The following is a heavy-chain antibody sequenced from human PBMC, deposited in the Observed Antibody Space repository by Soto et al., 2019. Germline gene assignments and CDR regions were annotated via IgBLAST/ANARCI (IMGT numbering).Heavy chain of an antibody. CDR2: IYYSGST. Sequence: PSETLSLTCTVSGGSISSGDYYWSWIRQPPGKGLEWIGYIYYSGSTYYNPSLKSRVTISVDTSKNQFSLKLSSVTAADTAVYYCARPPGYISDWYYFDLWGQGTQVTVSS. CDR3: ARPPGYISDWYYFDL. D-gene: IGHD3-9*01. V-gene: IGHV4-30-4*01. J-gene: IGHJ4*02. CDR1: GGSISSGDYY.